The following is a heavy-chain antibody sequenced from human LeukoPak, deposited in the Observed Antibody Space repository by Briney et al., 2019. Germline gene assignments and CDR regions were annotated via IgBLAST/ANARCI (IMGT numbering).Heavy chain of an antibody. Sequence: PGGSLTLSCAPSGFTFRSYGMHWVRQAPGKGLEWVAVISYDGSNKYYADSVKGRFAISRDNSKNTLYLQMNSLRAEDTAVYYCAKDQNYYDSSGYSYYFDYWGQGTLVTVSS. J-gene: IGHJ4*02. D-gene: IGHD3-22*01. CDR3: AKDQNYYDSSGYSYYFDY. V-gene: IGHV3-30*18. CDR2: ISYDGSNK. CDR1: GFTFRSYG.